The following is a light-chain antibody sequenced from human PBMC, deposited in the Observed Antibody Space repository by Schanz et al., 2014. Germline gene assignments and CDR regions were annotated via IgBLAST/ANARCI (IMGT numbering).Light chain of an antibody. CDR1: SSDVGSHNL. Sequence: QSALTQPASVSGSPGQSITISCTGTSSDVGSHNLVSWYQQHPGKAPKLMICEGSERPSGVSDRFSGSKSGNTASLTISGLQAEDEADYYCCSYAGSSTWVFGGGTKVTVL. CDR2: EGS. CDR3: CSYAGSSTWV. J-gene: IGLJ3*02. V-gene: IGLV2-23*01.